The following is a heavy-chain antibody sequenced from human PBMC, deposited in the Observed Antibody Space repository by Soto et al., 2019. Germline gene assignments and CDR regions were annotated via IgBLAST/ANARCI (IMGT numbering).Heavy chain of an antibody. CDR3: ARLVAGAAAAASGHYGMDV. Sequence: SGPTLVNPTQTLTLTCTFSGFSLSTSGMCVSWIRQPPGKALEWLALIDWDDDKYYSTSLKTRLTISKDTSKNQVVLTMTNMDPVDTATYYCARLVAGAAAAASGHYGMDVWGQGTTVTVSS. D-gene: IGHD6-13*01. CDR2: IDWDDDK. J-gene: IGHJ6*02. V-gene: IGHV2-70*01. CDR1: GFSLSTSGMC.